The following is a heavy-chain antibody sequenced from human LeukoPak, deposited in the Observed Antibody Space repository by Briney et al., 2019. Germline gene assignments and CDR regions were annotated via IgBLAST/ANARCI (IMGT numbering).Heavy chain of an antibody. D-gene: IGHD3-16*01. CDR1: GYTFTSYG. CDR2: ISANNGDT. CDR3: ARDPPGLTLGSPGDY. Sequence: ASVKVSCKASGYTFTSYGIAWVRQAPGQGLQWMGWISANNGDTSYSQKLQGRVTMTTDTSTNTAYMELRSLTSDDTAEYYCARDPPGLTLGSPGDYWGQGTLVIVSS. V-gene: IGHV1-18*01. J-gene: IGHJ4*02.